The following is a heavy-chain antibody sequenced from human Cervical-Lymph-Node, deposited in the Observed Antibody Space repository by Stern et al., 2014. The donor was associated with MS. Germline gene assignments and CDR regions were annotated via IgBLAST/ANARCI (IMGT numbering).Heavy chain of an antibody. CDR3: GRDTCRGGGCYFRY. Sequence: VQLVESGGGVVQPGRSLRLSCAASGFIFSNYGMHWVRQAPGKGLAWVAFVSNEGSKQFYADSVKGRFTISRDNSNNTLYLQMNSLRPEDTAVYYCGRDTCRGGGCYFRYWGQGILITVSS. D-gene: IGHD2-15*01. V-gene: IGHV3-30*03. CDR1: GFIFSNYG. J-gene: IGHJ4*02. CDR2: VSNEGSKQ.